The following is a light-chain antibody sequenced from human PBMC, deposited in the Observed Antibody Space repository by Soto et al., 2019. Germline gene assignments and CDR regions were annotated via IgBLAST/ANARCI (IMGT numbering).Light chain of an antibody. CDR3: QQYNNWPPN. Sequence: EIVMTQSPATLSVSPGERATLSCRASQSVSSNLAWYQQKPCQAHRPLIYGASTRATGIPASFSGSRSGTEFTLTISSLQYEDFAVYYCQQYNNWPPNFGGGTKVEIK. CDR1: QSVSSN. J-gene: IGKJ4*01. CDR2: GAS. V-gene: IGKV3-15*01.